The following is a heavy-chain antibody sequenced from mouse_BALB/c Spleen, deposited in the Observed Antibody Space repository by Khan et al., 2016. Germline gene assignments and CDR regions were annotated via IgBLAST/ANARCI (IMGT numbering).Heavy chain of an antibody. D-gene: IGHD2-14*01. CDR3: ARGYDWYFDV. CDR2: INPGSGGT. V-gene: IGHV1-54*01. CDR1: GYAFTNYL. J-gene: IGHJ1*01. Sequence: QVQLQPSGAELVRPGTSVKVSCKASGYAFTNYLIEWVKQRPGQGLEWIGVINPGSGGTNYNEKFKGKATLTADKSSSTASMQLSSLTSDDSAVYFCARGYDWYFDVWGAGTTVTVSS.